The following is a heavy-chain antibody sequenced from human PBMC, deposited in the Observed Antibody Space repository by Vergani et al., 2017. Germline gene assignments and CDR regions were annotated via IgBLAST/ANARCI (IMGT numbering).Heavy chain of an antibody. Sequence: QVQLVQSGAEVKKPGSSVKVSCKASGGTFSSYAISWVRQAPGQGLEWMGGIIPIFGTANYAQKFQGRVTITADKSTRTAYMELSSLRSEDTAVYYCARVHHHCSGGSCYSGIRRYYYYYYGMDVWGQGTTVTVSS. J-gene: IGHJ6*02. CDR1: GGTFSSYA. V-gene: IGHV1-69*06. CDR3: ARVHHHCSGGSCYSGIRRYYYYYYGMDV. CDR2: IIPIFGTA. D-gene: IGHD2-15*01.